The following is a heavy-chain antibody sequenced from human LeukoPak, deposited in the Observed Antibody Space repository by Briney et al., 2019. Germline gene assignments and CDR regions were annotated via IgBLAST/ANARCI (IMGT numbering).Heavy chain of an antibody. Sequence: XXSGGSTYYADSVKGRFTISRDNSKNTLYLQMNSLRAEDTAVYYCAKDRARYSSSAARNFDYWGQGTLVTVSS. D-gene: IGHD6-6*01. J-gene: IGHJ4*02. CDR3: AKDRARYSSSAARNFDY. CDR2: XXSGGST. V-gene: IGHV3-23*01.